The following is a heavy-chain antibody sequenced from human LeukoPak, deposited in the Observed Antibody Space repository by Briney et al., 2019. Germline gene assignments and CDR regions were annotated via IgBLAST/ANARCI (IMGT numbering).Heavy chain of an antibody. CDR2: ITGSDGTT. V-gene: IGHV3-23*01. CDR1: GFTFSNYA. D-gene: IGHD1-1*01. Sequence: GTSLRLSCAASGFTFSNYAMSWVRQAPGKGLEWVSAITGSDGTTYYADSVKGRFTISRDNSKNTLYLQMNSLRAEDTAVYYCARDTDWNFDYWGQGTLVTVSS. J-gene: IGHJ4*02. CDR3: ARDTDWNFDY.